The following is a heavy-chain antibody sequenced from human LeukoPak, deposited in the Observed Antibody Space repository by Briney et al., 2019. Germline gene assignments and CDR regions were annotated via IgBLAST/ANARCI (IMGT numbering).Heavy chain of an antibody. J-gene: IGHJ4*02. CDR3: ARVGSGPPAHDY. Sequence: AALTVSCMASGYSFTSYGISWVRHAPGQGLEWMGWISAYNGNTNYAQKLQGRVTMTTDTSTSTAYMELRSLRSDDTAVYYCARVGSGPPAHDYWGQGTLVTVSS. V-gene: IGHV1-18*01. CDR2: ISAYNGNT. D-gene: IGHD2-15*01. CDR1: GYSFTSYG.